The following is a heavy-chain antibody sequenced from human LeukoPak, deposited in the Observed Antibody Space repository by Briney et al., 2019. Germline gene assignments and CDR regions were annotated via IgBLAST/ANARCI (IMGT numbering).Heavy chain of an antibody. CDR1: GGSISSSGYY. J-gene: IGHJ4*02. CDR3: ARGHSSSWYGVLGRDYFDY. D-gene: IGHD6-13*01. CDR2: IYYSGTT. Sequence: SETLSLTCSVSGGSISSSGYYWNWVRQLPGKGLEWIGYIYYSGTTFYNPSLKSRVTISVDTSKNQFSLKLSSVTAADTAVYYCARGHSSSWYGVLGRDYFDYWGQGTLVTVSS. V-gene: IGHV4-31*03.